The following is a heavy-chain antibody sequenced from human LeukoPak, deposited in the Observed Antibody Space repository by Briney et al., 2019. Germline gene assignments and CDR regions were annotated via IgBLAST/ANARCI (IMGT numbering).Heavy chain of an antibody. J-gene: IGHJ5*02. V-gene: IGHV4-4*07. Sequence: SETLSLTCTVSGGSIISYYWSWIRQPAGKGLEWIGRIYSSGSTNYNPSLKSRVTMSVDTSKNQFSLKLSSVTAADTAVYYCARDYAAMASWFDPWGQGTLVTVSS. CDR3: ARDYAAMASWFDP. CDR1: GGSIISYY. CDR2: IYSSGST. D-gene: IGHD2-2*01.